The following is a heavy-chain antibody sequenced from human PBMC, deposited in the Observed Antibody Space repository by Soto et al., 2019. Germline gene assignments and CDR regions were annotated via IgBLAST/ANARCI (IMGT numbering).Heavy chain of an antibody. CDR3: ARDGDSSGYYLSPNYFDY. CDR1: GFTFSSYS. V-gene: IGHV3-48*02. Sequence: EVQLVESGGGLVQPGGSLRLSCAASGFTFSSYSMNWVRQAPGKGLEWVSYISSSSSTIYYADSLKGRFTISRENAKNSLYLQMNSLRDEDTAVYYCARDGDSSGYYLSPNYFDYWGQGTMVTVSS. CDR2: ISSSSSTI. J-gene: IGHJ4*02. D-gene: IGHD3-22*01.